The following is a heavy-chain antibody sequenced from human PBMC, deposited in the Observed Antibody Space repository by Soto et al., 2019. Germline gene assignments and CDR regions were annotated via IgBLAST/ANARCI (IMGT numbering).Heavy chain of an antibody. J-gene: IGHJ5*02. CDR1: GYSFTSYW. V-gene: IGHV5-51*01. CDR3: ARLTDLYSSQNWFDP. Sequence: GESLKISCKGSGYSFTSYWIGWVRQMPGKGLEWMGIIYPGDSDTRYSPSFQGQVTISADKSISTAYLQWSSLKASDTAMYYCARLTDLYSSQNWFDPWGQGTLVTVSS. D-gene: IGHD6-13*01. CDR2: IYPGDSDT.